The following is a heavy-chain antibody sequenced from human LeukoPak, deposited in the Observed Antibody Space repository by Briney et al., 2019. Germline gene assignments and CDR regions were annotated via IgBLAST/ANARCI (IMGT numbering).Heavy chain of an antibody. CDR3: ARGNVVGATARFDY. J-gene: IGHJ4*02. CDR2: INPNSGGT. D-gene: IGHD1-26*01. Sequence: ASVKVSCKASGYTFTGYYMHWVRQAPGQGREWMGWINPNSGGTNYAQKFQGRVTMTRDTSISTAYMELSRLRSDDTAVYYCARGNVVGATARFDYWGQGTLVTVSS. V-gene: IGHV1-2*02. CDR1: GYTFTGYY.